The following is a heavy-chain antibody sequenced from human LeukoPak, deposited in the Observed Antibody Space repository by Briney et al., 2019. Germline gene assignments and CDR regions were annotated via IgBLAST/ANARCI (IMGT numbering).Heavy chain of an antibody. CDR3: AREGDGAVDYDFWSGYPNWFDP. J-gene: IGHJ5*02. D-gene: IGHD3-3*01. V-gene: IGHV4-39*07. CDR1: GGSISSSSYS. Sequence: SETLSLTCTVSGGSISSSSYSWGWVRQPPGKGLEWIGSIYYSGRTYYNPSLRSRVTISVDTSKNQFSLKLSSVTAADTAVYYCAREGDGAVDYDFWSGYPNWFDPWGQGTLVTVSS. CDR2: IYYSGRT.